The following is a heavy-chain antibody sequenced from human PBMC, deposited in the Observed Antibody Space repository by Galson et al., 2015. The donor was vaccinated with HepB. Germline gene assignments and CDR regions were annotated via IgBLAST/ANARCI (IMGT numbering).Heavy chain of an antibody. D-gene: IGHD7-27*01. CDR2: ISGSGLGT. Sequence: SLRLSCAVSGFTFSNYAMSWVRQAPGKGQEWVSGISGSGLGTYYADSVKGRFTISRDNSKSSLYLQMNSLRGEDTAVYYCARDLRAIDWGTFDIWGQETMVTVS. CDR3: ARDLRAIDWGTFDI. J-gene: IGHJ3*02. V-gene: IGHV3-23*01. CDR1: GFTFSNYA.